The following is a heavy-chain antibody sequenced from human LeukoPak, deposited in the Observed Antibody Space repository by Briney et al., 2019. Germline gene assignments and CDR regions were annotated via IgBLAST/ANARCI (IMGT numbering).Heavy chain of an antibody. D-gene: IGHD3-10*01. CDR1: GGSFSGYY. J-gene: IGHJ4*02. CDR3: AREPSYYGSGSYWNYFDY. Sequence: PSETLSLTCAVYGGSFSGYYWSWIRQPPGKGLEWIGEINHSGSTNYNPSLKSRVTISVDTSKNQFSLKLSSVTAADTAVYYCAREPSYYGSGSYWNYFDYWGQGTLVTVSS. V-gene: IGHV4-34*01. CDR2: INHSGST.